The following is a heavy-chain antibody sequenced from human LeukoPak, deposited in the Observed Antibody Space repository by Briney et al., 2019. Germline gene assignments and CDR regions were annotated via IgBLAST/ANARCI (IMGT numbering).Heavy chain of an antibody. V-gene: IGHV3-43*01. CDR1: GFTFDDYT. CDR3: VQARAVAGTYHFDH. D-gene: IGHD6-13*01. Sequence: QTGGSLRLSCAASGFTFDDYTMHWVRQAQGKGLEWVSRISWDGVTTYYADSVKGRFTISRDNSKNSLYLQMDSLRTEDTALFYCVQARAVAGTYHFDHWGQGTLVIVSS. CDR2: ISWDGVTT. J-gene: IGHJ4*02.